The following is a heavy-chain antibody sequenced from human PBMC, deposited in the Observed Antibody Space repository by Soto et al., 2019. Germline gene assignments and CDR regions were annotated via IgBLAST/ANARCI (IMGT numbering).Heavy chain of an antibody. CDR1: GGTFSSYA. J-gene: IGHJ4*02. D-gene: IGHD3-3*01. CDR2: IIPIFGTA. Sequence: QVQLVQSGAEVKKPGSSVKVSCKASGGTFSSYAISWVRQAPGQGLEWMGGIIPIFGTANYAQKFQGRVTITADKSTSTAYMELRSLRSEDTAVYYCARDYRSGDSELLFWGYYFDYWGQGTLVTVSS. CDR3: ARDYRSGDSELLFWGYYFDY. V-gene: IGHV1-69*06.